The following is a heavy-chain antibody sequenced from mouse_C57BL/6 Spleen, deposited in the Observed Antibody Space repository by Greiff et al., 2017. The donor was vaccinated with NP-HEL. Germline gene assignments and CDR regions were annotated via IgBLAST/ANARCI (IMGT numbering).Heavy chain of an antibody. CDR2: ISSGGDYI. V-gene: IGHV5-9-1*02. CDR3: TREGDYDVRAMDY. D-gene: IGHD2-4*01. Sequence: EVMLVESGEGLVKPGGSLKLSCAASGFTFSSYAMSWVRQTPEKRLEWVAYISSGGDYIYYADTVKGRFTISRDNARNNLYLQMSSLKSEDTAMYYCTREGDYDVRAMDYWGQGTSVTVSS. J-gene: IGHJ4*01. CDR1: GFTFSSYA.